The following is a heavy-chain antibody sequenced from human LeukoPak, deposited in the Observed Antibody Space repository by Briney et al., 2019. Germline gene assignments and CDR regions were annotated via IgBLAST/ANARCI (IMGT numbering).Heavy chain of an antibody. CDR2: INERGSEV. J-gene: IGHJ6*02. CDR3: ARGHYGMDV. Sequence: SGGSLRLSCVAPGFTFSDSWLTWVRQAPGKTLEWVANINERGSEVNYLDSVKGRFTISRDSARSTGYLQMNDLRVEDTAVYYCARGHYGMDVWGQGTTVIVSS. CDR1: GFTFSDSW. V-gene: IGHV3-7*01.